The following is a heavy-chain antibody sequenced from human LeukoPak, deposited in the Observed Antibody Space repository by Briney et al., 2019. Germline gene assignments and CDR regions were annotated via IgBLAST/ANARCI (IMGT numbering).Heavy chain of an antibody. CDR1: GGSISSHY. V-gene: IGHV4-59*11. CDR2: IHYSGRP. Sequence: SETLSLTCTVSGGSISSHYWTWIRQPPGKGLEWIGQIHYSGRPDYNPSLKSRVTILVDTSKNQLSLKVTSVTGADTAVYYCARFGVDYDMDVWGQGTTVTVSS. CDR3: ARFGVDYDMDV. D-gene: IGHD3-16*01. J-gene: IGHJ6*02.